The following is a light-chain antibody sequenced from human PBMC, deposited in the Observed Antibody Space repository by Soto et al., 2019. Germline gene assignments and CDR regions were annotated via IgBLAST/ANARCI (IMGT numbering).Light chain of an antibody. CDR1: SGHSSYA. CDR2: LYSGGRH. CDR3: QTWGTGYLV. J-gene: IGLJ3*02. Sequence: QLVLTQSPSASASLGASVKLTCTLSSGHSSYAIAWHQQQPEKGPRYLMKLYSGGRHIKGDGIPDRFSGSSSGAERYLTISSLQSEDEADYYCQTWGTGYLVFGGGTKLTVL. V-gene: IGLV4-69*01.